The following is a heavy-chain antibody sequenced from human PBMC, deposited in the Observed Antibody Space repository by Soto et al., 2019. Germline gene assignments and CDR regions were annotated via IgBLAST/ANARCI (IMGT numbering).Heavy chain of an antibody. D-gene: IGHD2-2*01. V-gene: IGHV1-69*08. J-gene: IGHJ4*02. CDR2: IIPILGIA. Sequence: QVQLVQSGAEVTKPGSSVKVSCKASGGTFSSYTISWVRQAPGQGLEWMGRIIPILGIANYAQKFQGRVTITADKSTSTAYMELSSLRSEDTAVYYCARDQECSSTSCYVFDYWGQGTLVTVSS. CDR3: ARDQECSSTSCYVFDY. CDR1: GGTFSSYT.